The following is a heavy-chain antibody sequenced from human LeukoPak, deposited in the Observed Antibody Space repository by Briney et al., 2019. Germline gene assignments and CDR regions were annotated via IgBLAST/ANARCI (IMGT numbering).Heavy chain of an antibody. D-gene: IGHD6-13*01. V-gene: IGHV4-39*07. Sequence: PSETLSLTCTVSGGSISSYYWGWIRQPPGKGLEWIGSIYYSGSTYYNPSLKSRVTISVDTSKNQFSLKLSSVTAADTAVYYCAREVKQQLVLNFDYWGQGTLVTVSS. CDR2: IYYSGST. CDR3: AREVKQQLVLNFDY. J-gene: IGHJ4*02. CDR1: GGSISSYY.